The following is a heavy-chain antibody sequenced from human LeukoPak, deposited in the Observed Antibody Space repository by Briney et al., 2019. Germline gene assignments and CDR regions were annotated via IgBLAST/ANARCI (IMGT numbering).Heavy chain of an antibody. V-gene: IGHV5-51*01. J-gene: IGHJ3*02. CDR3: GRCGAAFDI. CDR1: GYSFTNYW. D-gene: IGHD1-26*01. Sequence: GESLKISCKGSGYSFTNYWIGWVRQMPGKGLQWMGIIYPADSDARYSPSFQGQVTISADKSISTAYLQWSSLKASDTAMYYCGRCGAAFDIWGQGTMVTVSS. CDR2: IYPADSDA.